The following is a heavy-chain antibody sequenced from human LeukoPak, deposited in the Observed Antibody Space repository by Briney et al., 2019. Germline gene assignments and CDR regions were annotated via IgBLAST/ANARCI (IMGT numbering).Heavy chain of an antibody. CDR1: GSSISRYS. CDR3: ARHVTDCSGGSCPPTTDAFDI. Sequence: PSETLSLTCTVSGSSISRYSWSWIRQPPGKGLEWIGYIYYSGSTSYNPSLKSRVTISVDTSNNQFSLNLSSVTAADTAVYYCARHVTDCSGGSCPPTTDAFDIWGQGTMVTVSS. J-gene: IGHJ3*02. V-gene: IGHV4-59*08. CDR2: IYYSGST. D-gene: IGHD2-15*01.